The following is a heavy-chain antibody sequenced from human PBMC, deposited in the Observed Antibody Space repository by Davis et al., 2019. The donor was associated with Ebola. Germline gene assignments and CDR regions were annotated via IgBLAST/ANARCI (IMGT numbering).Heavy chain of an antibody. Sequence: PGGSLRLSCAASGFTFSSYAMHWVRQAPGKGLEWVAVISYDGSNKYYADSVKGRFTISRDNSKNTLYLQMNSLRAEDTAVYYCATAESGYYSLVAFDIWGQGTMVTVSS. V-gene: IGHV3-30-3*01. J-gene: IGHJ3*02. CDR3: ATAESGYYSLVAFDI. D-gene: IGHD3-3*01. CDR2: ISYDGSNK. CDR1: GFTFSSYA.